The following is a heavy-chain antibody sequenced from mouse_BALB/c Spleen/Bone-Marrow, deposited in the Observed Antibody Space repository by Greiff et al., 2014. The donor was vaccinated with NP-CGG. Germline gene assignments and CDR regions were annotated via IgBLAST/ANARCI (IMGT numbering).Heavy chain of an antibody. Sequence: QVQLKESGPGLVAPSQSLSITCTVSGFSLTSYGVHWVRQPPGKGLEWLGVIWADGGTNYNSALMSRLSIRKDNSKSQVFLKMNSLQTDDTAMYYCARITTATGAMDYWGQGTSVTVSS. V-gene: IGHV2-9*02. CDR1: GFSLTSYG. CDR3: ARITTATGAMDY. CDR2: IWADGGT. J-gene: IGHJ4*01. D-gene: IGHD1-2*01.